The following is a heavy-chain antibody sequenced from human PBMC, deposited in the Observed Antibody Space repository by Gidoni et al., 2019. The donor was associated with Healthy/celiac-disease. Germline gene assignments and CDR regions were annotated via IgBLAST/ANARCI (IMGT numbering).Heavy chain of an antibody. Sequence: QITLKESGPTLVKPTQTLTLTCTFSGFSLSTSGVGVGWIRQPPGKALEWLALIYWDDDKRYSPSLKSRLTITKDTSKNQVVLTMTNMDPVDTATYYCAHIPPTDGANGPDAFDIWGQGTMVTVSS. D-gene: IGHD4-17*01. J-gene: IGHJ3*02. CDR1: GFSLSTSGVG. CDR2: IYWDDDK. CDR3: AHIPPTDGANGPDAFDI. V-gene: IGHV2-5*02.